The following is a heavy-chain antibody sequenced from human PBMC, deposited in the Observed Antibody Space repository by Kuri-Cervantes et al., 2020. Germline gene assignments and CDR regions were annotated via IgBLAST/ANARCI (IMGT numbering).Heavy chain of an antibody. CDR2: IYSGGST. J-gene: IGHJ6*02. Sequence: GESLKISCAASGFTVSSNYMSWVRQAPGKGLEWVSVIYSGGSTYYADSVKGRFTISRDNSKNTLYLQMNSLRAEDTAVYYCTTDRLGYCSGGSCYPSPHYYYYYGMDVWGQGTTVTVSS. CDR3: TTDRLGYCSGGSCYPSPHYYYYYGMDV. CDR1: GFTVSSNY. V-gene: IGHV3-53*01. D-gene: IGHD2-15*01.